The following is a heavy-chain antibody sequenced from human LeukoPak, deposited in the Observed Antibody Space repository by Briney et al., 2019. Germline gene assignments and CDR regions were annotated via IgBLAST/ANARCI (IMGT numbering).Heavy chain of an antibody. CDR2: IYSSGTT. CDR3: ASKAPAYCGGDCYSDAFDI. J-gene: IGHJ3*02. Sequence: PSETLSLTCIVSGGSISGYYWSWIRQPPGKGLEWIGYIYSSGTTTNNPAFMRGVTISLETSNNHFSLLLGSVTAADTAVYYCASKAPAYCGGDCYSDAFDIWGQGTVVTVSS. CDR1: GGSISGYY. V-gene: IGHV4-59*08. D-gene: IGHD2-21*02.